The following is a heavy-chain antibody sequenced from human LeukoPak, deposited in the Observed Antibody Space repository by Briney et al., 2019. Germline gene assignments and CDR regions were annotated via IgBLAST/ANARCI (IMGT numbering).Heavy chain of an antibody. CDR2: IKTKADGATT. CDR1: GFTFSYAW. V-gene: IGHV3-15*01. CDR3: SADMPASSRAADY. D-gene: IGHD2-15*01. Sequence: PGGSLKLSCAASGFTFSYAWMSWVRQAPGMGLEWGGRIKTKADGATTDYAAPVKGRFTISRDDSKTTLYLQINSLKTEHTAVYYCSADMPASSRAADYWGQGTLVTVSS. J-gene: IGHJ4*02.